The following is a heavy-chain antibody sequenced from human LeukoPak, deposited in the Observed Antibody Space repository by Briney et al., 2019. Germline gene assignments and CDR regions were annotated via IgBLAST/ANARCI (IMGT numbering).Heavy chain of an antibody. CDR3: ATADGYCSSTSCYSWFDP. J-gene: IGHJ5*02. D-gene: IGHD2-2*02. Sequence: ASVKVSCKVSGYTLTELSMHWVRQAPGKGLEWMGGFDPEDGETIYAQKFQGRVTMTEDTSTDTAYMELSILRSEDTAVYYCATADGYCSSTSCYSWFDPWGQGTLVTVSS. V-gene: IGHV1-24*01. CDR1: GYTLTELS. CDR2: FDPEDGET.